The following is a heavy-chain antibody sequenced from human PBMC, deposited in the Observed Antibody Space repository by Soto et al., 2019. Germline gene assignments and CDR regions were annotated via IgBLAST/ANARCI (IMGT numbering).Heavy chain of an antibody. V-gene: IGHV3-11*06. CDR1: GFTFSDYY. J-gene: IGHJ5*02. D-gene: IGHD2-8*01. CDR3: ARDLEYCTNGVCP. CDR2: ISSSSSYT. Sequence: QVQLVESGGGLVKPGGSLRLSCAASGFTFSDYYMSWIRQAPGKGLEWVSYISSSSSYTNYADSVKGRFTISRDNAKNSLYLKMNSLRAEDTAVYYCARDLEYCTNGVCPWGQGTLVTVSS.